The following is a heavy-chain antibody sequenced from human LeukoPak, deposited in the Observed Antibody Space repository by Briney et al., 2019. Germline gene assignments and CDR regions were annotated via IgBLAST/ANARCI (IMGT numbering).Heavy chain of an antibody. CDR3: ARGSDYCSSTSCPKNWFDP. J-gene: IGHJ5*02. CDR1: GFTFSSYG. D-gene: IGHD2-2*01. CDR2: IWYDGSNK. V-gene: IGHV3-33*01. Sequence: GGSLRLSCAASGFTFSSYGMHWVRQAPGKGLEWVAVIWYDGSNKYYADSVKGRFTISRDNSKNTLYLQMNSLRAEDTAVYYCARGSDYCSSTSCPKNWFDPWGQGTLVTVSS.